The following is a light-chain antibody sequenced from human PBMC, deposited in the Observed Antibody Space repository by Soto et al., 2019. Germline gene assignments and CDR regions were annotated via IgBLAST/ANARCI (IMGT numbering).Light chain of an antibody. CDR3: GAWDGSLNPQV. V-gene: IGLV1-51*01. CDR1: SSTIGNNY. Sequence: QSVLTQPPSVSAAPGQKVTISCSCSSSTIGNNYVSWYQQLPGTAPKLLIYDNDKRPSGIPDRFSGSKSGTSATLGITGLETGDEADDYCGAWDGSLNPQVFGGGTKLTVL. J-gene: IGLJ2*01. CDR2: DND.